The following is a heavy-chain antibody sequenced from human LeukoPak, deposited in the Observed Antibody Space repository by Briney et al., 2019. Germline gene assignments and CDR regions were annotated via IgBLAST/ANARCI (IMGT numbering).Heavy chain of an antibody. V-gene: IGHV1-2*02. Sequence: ASVKVSCKASGYTFPVYYIHWVRQAPGQGLEWMGWINPNSGGTNYAQKFQGRVTMTRDTSISTAYMELSRLRSDDTAVYYCARVPAAGTDAFGIWGQGTMVTVSS. CDR2: INPNSGGT. CDR3: ARVPAAGTDAFGI. J-gene: IGHJ3*02. D-gene: IGHD6-13*01. CDR1: GYTFPVYY.